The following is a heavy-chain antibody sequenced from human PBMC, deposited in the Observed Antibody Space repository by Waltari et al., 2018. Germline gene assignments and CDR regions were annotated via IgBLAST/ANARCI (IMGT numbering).Heavy chain of an antibody. CDR2: IFSGDTT. V-gene: IGHV3-66*01. CDR1: GLAVRTRF. J-gene: IGHJ3*02. CDR3: ARVARGTLYDAFDI. D-gene: IGHD1-26*01. Sequence: EVQLMESGGGLVQPGGSLRLSCVASGLAVRTRFMSWVRQAPGNGLEWVPAIFSGDTTYYTDSVKGRFSTSRDKSKNTLFLQMNSLRAEDTAVYYCARVARGTLYDAFDIWGQGTMVTVSS.